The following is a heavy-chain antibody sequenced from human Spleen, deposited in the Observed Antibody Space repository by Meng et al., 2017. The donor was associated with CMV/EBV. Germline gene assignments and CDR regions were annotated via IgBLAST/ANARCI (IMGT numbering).Heavy chain of an antibody. CDR3: VRDSRPDTLWAFDI. CDR1: GFTFSSSN. Sequence: GESLKISCAASGFTFSSSNMNWVRQAPGKGLEWVSSISNIANHIYYADSVKGRFTISRDNAKNSLYLQMNSLRAEDTAVYYCVRDSRPDTLWAFDIWGQGTMVTVSS. J-gene: IGHJ3*02. D-gene: IGHD2-21*01. V-gene: IGHV3-21*01. CDR2: ISNIANHI.